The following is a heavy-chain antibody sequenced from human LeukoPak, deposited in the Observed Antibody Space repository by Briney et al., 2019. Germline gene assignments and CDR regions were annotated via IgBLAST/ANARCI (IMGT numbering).Heavy chain of an antibody. CDR3: ARGLVDTAMVLTAHIDH. J-gene: IGHJ4*02. D-gene: IGHD5-18*01. Sequence: SETLSLTCTVSSDSIRSYYWIWIRQPPGKGLEWIGYFYYPGSTNYNPSLKSRVTISLDTSKNHFSLKLSSVTAADTAVYYCARGLVDTAMVLTAHIDHWGQGTLVTVSA. CDR1: SDSIRSYY. CDR2: FYYPGST. V-gene: IGHV4-59*01.